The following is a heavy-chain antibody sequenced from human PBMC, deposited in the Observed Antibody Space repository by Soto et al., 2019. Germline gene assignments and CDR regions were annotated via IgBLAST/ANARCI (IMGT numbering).Heavy chain of an antibody. CDR2: IGTAGDT. D-gene: IGHD6-6*01. CDR3: AKNGLSSSPSAIDS. CDR1: GFTFSSYD. V-gene: IGHV3-13*01. J-gene: IGHJ4*02. Sequence: GGSLRLSCAASGFTFSSYDMHWVRQTTGKGLEWVSAIGTAGDTYYPGSVKGRFTISRENAKKSLYLQMNSLRAEDTAVYYCAKNGLSSSPSAIDSWGQGTLVTVSS.